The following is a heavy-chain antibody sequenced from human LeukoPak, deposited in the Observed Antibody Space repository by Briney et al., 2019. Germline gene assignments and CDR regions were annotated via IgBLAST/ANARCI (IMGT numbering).Heavy chain of an antibody. D-gene: IGHD1-26*01. CDR1: GFTFSNYW. CDR3: ARVPVGSYSFDY. CDR2: INTDGSTI. J-gene: IGHJ4*02. Sequence: GGSLRLSCAASGFTFSNYWMHWVRQAPGKGLVWVSRINTDGSTISYVDSVKGRFTISRDNTKNTLYLHMNSLRAEDTAVYYCARVPVGSYSFDYWGQGTLVTVSS. V-gene: IGHV3-74*01.